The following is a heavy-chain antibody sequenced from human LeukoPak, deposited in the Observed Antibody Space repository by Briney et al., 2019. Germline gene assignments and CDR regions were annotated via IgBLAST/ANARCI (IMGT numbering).Heavy chain of an antibody. D-gene: IGHD4-17*01. CDR2: LYYSGST. Sequence: MPSETLSLTCTVSGGSISSYYWSWIRQPPGKGLEWIGYLYYSGSTNYNPSLKSRVTISLDTSKSQVSLKLSSVTAADTAVYYCARERGDPGGYYYYGMDVWGQGTTVTVSS. J-gene: IGHJ6*02. CDR1: GGSISSYY. V-gene: IGHV4-59*01. CDR3: ARERGDPGGYYYYGMDV.